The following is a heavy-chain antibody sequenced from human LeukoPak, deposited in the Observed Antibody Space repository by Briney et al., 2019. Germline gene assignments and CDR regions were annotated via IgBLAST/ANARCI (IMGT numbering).Heavy chain of an antibody. D-gene: IGHD2-2*02. V-gene: IGHV3-30*03. CDR3: ARAGEYCSSTSCYTLHAFDI. J-gene: IGHJ3*02. CDR1: GFTFSSYG. Sequence: GGSLRLPCAASGFTFSSYGMHWVRQAPGKGLEWVAVISYDGSNKYYADSVKGRFTISRDNSKNTLYLQMNSLRAEDTAVYYCARAGEYCSSTSCYTLHAFDIWGQGTMVTVSS. CDR2: ISYDGSNK.